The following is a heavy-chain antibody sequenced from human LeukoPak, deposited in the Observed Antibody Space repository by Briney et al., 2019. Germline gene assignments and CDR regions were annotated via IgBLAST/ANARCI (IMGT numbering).Heavy chain of an antibody. CDR2: IYYSGST. CDR3: ARHDYSNPGDP. J-gene: IGHJ5*02. V-gene: IGHV4-39*01. CDR1: GGSISSSSYY. Sequence: SETLSLTCTVSGGSISSSSYYWGWIRQPPGKGLEWIGSIYYSGSTYYNPSLKSRVTISVDTSKNQFSLKLSSVTAADTAVYYCARHDYSNPGDPWGQGTLVTVSS. D-gene: IGHD4-11*01.